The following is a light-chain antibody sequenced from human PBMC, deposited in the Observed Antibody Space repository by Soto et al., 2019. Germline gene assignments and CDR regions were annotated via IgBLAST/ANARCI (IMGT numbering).Light chain of an antibody. V-gene: IGKV3-15*01. J-gene: IGKJ4*01. CDR1: QSVSSN. CDR2: GSS. Sequence: EIVMTQSPATLSVSPGERATLSCRASQSVSSNLAWYQQKTGQVPRLLLFGSSTRATGVPTRFSGSGSGTEFTLTISSLQSGDFAVYYCQQYNDWPLSFGGGTKVEIK. CDR3: QQYNDWPLS.